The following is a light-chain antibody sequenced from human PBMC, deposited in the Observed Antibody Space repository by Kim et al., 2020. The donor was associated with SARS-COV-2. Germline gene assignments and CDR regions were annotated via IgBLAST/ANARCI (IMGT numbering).Light chain of an antibody. V-gene: IGKV3-20*01. Sequence: EIVLTQSPATLSLSPGERAALSCRASLSVSSSYLAWYQQKPGQAPRLLIYGASSRATGIPDRFSGSGSGTDFTLTITRLEPDDFAVYYCQQYGTSPLTFGGGTKLEI. CDR1: LSVSSSY. CDR3: QQYGTSPLT. J-gene: IGKJ4*01. CDR2: GAS.